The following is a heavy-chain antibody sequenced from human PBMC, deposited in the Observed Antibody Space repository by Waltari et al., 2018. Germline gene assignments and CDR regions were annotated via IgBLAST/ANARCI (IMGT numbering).Heavy chain of an antibody. J-gene: IGHJ5*02. D-gene: IGHD3-3*01. CDR2: IIPILGIA. V-gene: IGHV1-69*02. CDR3: AWESQRIFGPRDWFDP. Sequence: QVQLVQSGAEVKKPGSSVKVSCKASGGTFSSYTISWVRQAPGQGREWKGRIIPILGIANYAQKVQGRVTITADKATSTAYMELSSLRSEDTAVYYCAWESQRIFGPRDWFDPWGQGTLVTVSS. CDR1: GGTFSSYT.